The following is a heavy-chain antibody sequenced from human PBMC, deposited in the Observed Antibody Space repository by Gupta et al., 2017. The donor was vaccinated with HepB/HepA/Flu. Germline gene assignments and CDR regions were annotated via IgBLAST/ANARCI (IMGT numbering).Heavy chain of an antibody. V-gene: IGHV3-30*18. CDR2: ISYDGSNK. CDR3: ANVLGYGGNVLADGMDV. D-gene: IGHD4-23*01. CDR1: GFTFSSYG. J-gene: IGHJ6*02. Sequence: QVQLVESGGGVVQPGRSLRLSCAASGFTFSSYGMHWVRQAPGKGLEWVAVISYDGSNKYYADSVKGRFTISRDNSKNTLYLQMNSLRAEDTAVYYCANVLGYGGNVLADGMDVWGQGTTVTVSS.